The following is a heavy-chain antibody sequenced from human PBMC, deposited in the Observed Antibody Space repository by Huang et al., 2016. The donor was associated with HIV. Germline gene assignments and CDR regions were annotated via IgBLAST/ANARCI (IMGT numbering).Heavy chain of an antibody. V-gene: IGHV4-30-2*01. Sequence: QLHLQESGSGRVKPSQTLSLPCGVAGGSVRSGSYSWRWLRQPPGKGLEWIGYISQREKTDYNPARKSRVTRAMDRSKNKCALRLNSVTAEDTAVYYGTGTLDNSLDYWGQGALVTVAA. CDR1: GGSVRSGSYS. D-gene: IGHD4-4*01. J-gene: IGHJ4*02. CDR2: ISQREKT. CDR3: TGTLDNSLDY.